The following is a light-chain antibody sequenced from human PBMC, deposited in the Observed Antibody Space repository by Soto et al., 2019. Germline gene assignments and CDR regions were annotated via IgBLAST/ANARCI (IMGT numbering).Light chain of an antibody. CDR1: SSDVGGYNY. Sequence: QSVLTQPASVSGFPGQSITISCTGTSSDVGGYNYVSWYQQHPGKAPKLMIYEVSNRPSGVSNRFSGSKSGNTASLTISGLQAEDEADYYCSSYTSSSTRVFGTGTKLTVL. J-gene: IGLJ1*01. V-gene: IGLV2-14*01. CDR2: EVS. CDR3: SSYTSSSTRV.